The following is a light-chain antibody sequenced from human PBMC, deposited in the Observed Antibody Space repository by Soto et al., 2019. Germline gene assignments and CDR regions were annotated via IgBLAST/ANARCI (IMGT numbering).Light chain of an antibody. CDR1: QSVSSN. V-gene: IGKV3-20*01. CDR3: QQYGSSRAT. Sequence: EIVMTQSPATLSVSPGERATLSCRASQSVSSNLAWYQRKPGQAPRLLIYGASSRATGIPDRFSGSGSGTDFTLTISRLEPEDFAVYYCQQYGSSRATFGQGTKVDIK. J-gene: IGKJ1*01. CDR2: GAS.